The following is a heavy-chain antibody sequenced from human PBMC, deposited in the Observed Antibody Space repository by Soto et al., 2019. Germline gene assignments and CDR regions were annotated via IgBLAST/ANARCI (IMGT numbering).Heavy chain of an antibody. Sequence: SETLSLTCTVSGGSIRSGGYYWSWVRQNTRRGLEWIGNIYYSGNTYYNPSLKSRLTISVDTSKNQFSLRLSSVTAADTAMYYCARGSSRWDYWGQGTLVTVSS. CDR3: ARGSSRWDY. CDR2: IYYSGNT. V-gene: IGHV4-31*03. J-gene: IGHJ4*02. D-gene: IGHD6-13*01. CDR1: GGSIRSGGYY.